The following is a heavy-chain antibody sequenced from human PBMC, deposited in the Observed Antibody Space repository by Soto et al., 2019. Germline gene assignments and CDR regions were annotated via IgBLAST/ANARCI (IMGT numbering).Heavy chain of an antibody. Sequence: QVQLVESGGGVVQPGRPLRLSCAASGFTFSSYGMHWVRQAPGKGLEWVAVISYDGSNKYYADSVKGRFTISRDNSKNTLYLQMNSLSAEDTAVYYCAKGGAAAGSWFDPWGQGTLVTVSS. CDR2: ISYDGSNK. D-gene: IGHD6-13*01. J-gene: IGHJ5*02. CDR3: AKGGAAAGSWFDP. CDR1: GFTFSSYG. V-gene: IGHV3-30*18.